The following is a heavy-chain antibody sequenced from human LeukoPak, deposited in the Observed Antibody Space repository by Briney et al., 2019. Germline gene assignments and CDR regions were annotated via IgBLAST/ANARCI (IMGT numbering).Heavy chain of an antibody. CDR2: INPNSGGT. CDR1: GYTLTAYY. J-gene: IGHJ5*02. V-gene: IGHV1-2*06. D-gene: IGHD2-15*01. Sequence: ASVKVSCKASGYTLTAYYIYWVRQAPGQGLEWMGRINPNSGGTDYAQNFQGRVTMTRDTSISSAYMELSRLRSDDTAVYYCARGYCSGGTCYLVENWLDPWGQGTLVTVSS. CDR3: ARGYCSGGTCYLVENWLDP.